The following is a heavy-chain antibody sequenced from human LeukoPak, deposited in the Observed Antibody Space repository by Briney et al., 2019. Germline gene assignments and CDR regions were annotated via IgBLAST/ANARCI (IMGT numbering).Heavy chain of an antibody. CDR2: IYYSGST. V-gene: IGHV4-59*12. CDR1: GGSISSDY. Sequence: SETLSLTCTVSGGSISSDYWSWIRQPPGKGLEWIGYIYYSGSTNYNPSLKSRVTISVDTSKNQFSLKLSSVTAADTAVYYCARDSSGYLFWGQGTLVTVSS. J-gene: IGHJ4*02. CDR3: ARDSSGYLF. D-gene: IGHD3-22*01.